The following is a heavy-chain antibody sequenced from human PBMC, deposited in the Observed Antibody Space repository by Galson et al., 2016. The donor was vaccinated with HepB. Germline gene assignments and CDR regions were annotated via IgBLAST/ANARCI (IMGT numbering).Heavy chain of an antibody. Sequence: SLRLSCAASGFTFSSYGMHWVRQAPGKGLEWVAVIWYDGNNKYYTDSVKGRFTISRDNSKNTLYLQMNSLRAEDTAVYYCAREHDTSGYFTDYWGQGTLVTVSS. CDR3: AREHDTSGYFTDY. CDR2: IWYDGNNK. D-gene: IGHD3-22*01. J-gene: IGHJ4*02. CDR1: GFTFSSYG. V-gene: IGHV3-33*01.